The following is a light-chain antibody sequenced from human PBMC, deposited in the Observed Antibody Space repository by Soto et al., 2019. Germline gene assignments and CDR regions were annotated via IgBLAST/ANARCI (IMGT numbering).Light chain of an antibody. J-gene: IGKJ1*01. CDR2: KAS. Sequence: DIQMTQSPSTLSASVGDRVTITCRASQSISSWLAWYQQKPGKAPKLLIYKASSLESGVPSRFRDSGSGTEITLTISSLQPDDFATYYCQQYNSYWTFGQGTKVEIK. CDR3: QQYNSYWT. CDR1: QSISSW. V-gene: IGKV1-5*03.